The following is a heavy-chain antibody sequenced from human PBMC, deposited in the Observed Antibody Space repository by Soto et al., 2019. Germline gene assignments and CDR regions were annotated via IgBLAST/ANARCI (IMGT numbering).Heavy chain of an antibody. CDR3: ATGQQVRMADI. CDR1: GFTVSAYY. D-gene: IGHD6-13*01. Sequence: QVQLLESGGGLVRPGGSLRLSCAASGFTVSAYYMAWIRQAPGKGPEWISYISGDSRSTNFADSVKGRFTISRDNAKSSLYLQMYSLRCEDTAVYFCATGQQVRMADIWGQGTMVTVSS. J-gene: IGHJ3*02. CDR2: ISGDSRST. V-gene: IGHV3-11*03.